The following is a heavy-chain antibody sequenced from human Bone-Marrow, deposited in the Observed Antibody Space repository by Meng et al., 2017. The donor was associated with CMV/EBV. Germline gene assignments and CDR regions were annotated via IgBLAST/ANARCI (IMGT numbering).Heavy chain of an antibody. CDR3: ARGVGAAWFDP. CDR2: INPNSGDT. Sequence: ASVKVFCKASGYTFTGYYIHWVRQALGQGLEWMGWINPNSGDTNYAQNFQGRVTMTRDTFFSTSYMELSTLKSDDTAVYYCARGVGAAWFDPWGQGTLVTVSS. D-gene: IGHD3-16*01. J-gene: IGHJ5*02. CDR1: GYTFTGYY. V-gene: IGHV1-2*02.